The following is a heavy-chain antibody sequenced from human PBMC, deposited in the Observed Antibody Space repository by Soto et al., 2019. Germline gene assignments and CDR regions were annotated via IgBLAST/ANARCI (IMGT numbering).Heavy chain of an antibody. Sequence: EVQLLESGGGLVQPGGSLRLSCAASGFTFSSYAMSWVRQAPGKGLEWVSAIIDSGGSTYYADSVKGRFTISRDNSKNTLYLQMNSLRADDTALYYCAKDFTMAAAGPIDYWGQGTLVTVSS. CDR2: IIDSGGST. J-gene: IGHJ4*02. V-gene: IGHV3-23*01. CDR1: GFTFSSYA. CDR3: AKDFTMAAAGPIDY. D-gene: IGHD6-13*01.